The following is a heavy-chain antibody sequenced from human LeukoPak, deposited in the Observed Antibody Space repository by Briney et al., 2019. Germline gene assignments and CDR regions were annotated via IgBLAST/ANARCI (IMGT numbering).Heavy chain of an antibody. CDR3: ARTNYDYVWGSYRYDDY. CDR2: INHSGST. CDR1: GGSFSGYY. D-gene: IGHD3-16*02. V-gene: IGHV4-34*01. Sequence: SETLSLTCAVYGGSFSGYYWSWIRQPPGKGLEWIGEINHSGSTNYNPSLKSRVTKSVDTSKNQFSLKLSSVTAADTAVYYCARTNYDYVWGSYRYDDYWGQGTLVTVSS. J-gene: IGHJ4*02.